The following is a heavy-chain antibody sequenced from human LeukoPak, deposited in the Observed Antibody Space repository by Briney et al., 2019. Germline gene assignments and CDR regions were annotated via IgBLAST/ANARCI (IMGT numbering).Heavy chain of an antibody. CDR2: IYHSGST. Sequence: SETLSLTCIVSGGSVTSSSYYWGWIRQPPEKGLEWIGSIYHSGSTYYNPSLRSRVTISVDTSKNQFSLKLSSVTAADTAVYYCARDSGGWYPGRMDVWGKGTTVTVS. J-gene: IGHJ6*03. CDR3: ARDSGGWYPGRMDV. CDR1: GGSVTSSSYY. D-gene: IGHD6-19*01. V-gene: IGHV4-39*07.